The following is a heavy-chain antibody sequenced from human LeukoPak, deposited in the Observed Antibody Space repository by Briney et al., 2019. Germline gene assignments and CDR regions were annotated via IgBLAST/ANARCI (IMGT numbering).Heavy chain of an antibody. Sequence: SETLSLTCTVPGGSISSYYWSWIRQPAGKGLEWIGRIYTSGSTNYNPSLKSRVTISVDTSKNQFSLKLSSVTAADTAVYYCAGASGAYDYVWGSYRNKPEYYFDYWGQGTLVTVSS. CDR2: IYTSGST. CDR1: GGSISSYY. D-gene: IGHD3-16*02. V-gene: IGHV4-4*07. J-gene: IGHJ4*02. CDR3: AGASGAYDYVWGSYRNKPEYYFDY.